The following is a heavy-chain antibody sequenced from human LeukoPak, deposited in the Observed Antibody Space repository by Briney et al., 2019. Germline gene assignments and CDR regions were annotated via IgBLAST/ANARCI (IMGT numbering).Heavy chain of an antibody. CDR2: IIPILGIA. CDR3: ARGRVQENYKYSSSSHVRRDAFDI. Sequence: ASVKVSCKASGGTFSSYAISWVRQAPGQGLEWMGRIIPILGIANYAQKFQGRVTITADKSTSTAYMELSSLRSEDTAVYYCARGRVQENYKYSSSSHVRRDAFDIWGQGTMVTVSS. D-gene: IGHD6-6*01. CDR1: GGTFSSYA. V-gene: IGHV1-69*04. J-gene: IGHJ3*02.